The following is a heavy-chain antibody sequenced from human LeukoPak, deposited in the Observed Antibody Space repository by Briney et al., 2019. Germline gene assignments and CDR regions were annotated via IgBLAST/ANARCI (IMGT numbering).Heavy chain of an antibody. D-gene: IGHD3-16*02. Sequence: GSLRLSCAASGFTFSSYSMNWVRQAPGKGLEWVANIKQDGSEKYYVDSVKGRFTISRDNAKNSLYLQMNSLRAEDTAVYYCGGGVIPIPDYWGQGTLVTVSS. J-gene: IGHJ4*02. CDR1: GFTFSSYS. V-gene: IGHV3-7*01. CDR3: GGGVIPIPDY. CDR2: IKQDGSEK.